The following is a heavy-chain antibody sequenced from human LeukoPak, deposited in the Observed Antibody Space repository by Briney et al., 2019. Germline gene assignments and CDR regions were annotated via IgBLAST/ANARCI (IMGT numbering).Heavy chain of an antibody. J-gene: IGHJ6*02. CDR2: IYYSGST. V-gene: IGHV4-59*08. D-gene: IGHD1-26*01. CDR1: GGSISSYY. CDR3: ARRFPTTDYYYYDGMDV. Sequence: SETLSLTCTVSGGSISSYYWSWIRQPPGKGLEWIGYIYYSGSTNYNPSLKSRVTISVDTSKNQFSLKLSSVTAADTAVYYCARRFPTTDYYYYDGMDVWGQGTTVTVSS.